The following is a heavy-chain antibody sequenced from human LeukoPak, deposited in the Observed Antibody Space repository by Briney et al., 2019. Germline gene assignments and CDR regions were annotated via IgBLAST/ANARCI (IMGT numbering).Heavy chain of an antibody. V-gene: IGHV3-30*02. CDR3: AKPKKQQLFRPIDY. D-gene: IGHD6-13*01. CDR1: GFTFSSYG. J-gene: IGHJ4*02. Sequence: GGSLRLSCAASGFTFSSYGMHWVRQAPGKGLEWVVFIRYDGSNKYYADSLKGRFTISRDNSKNTLYLQMNSLRAEDTAVYYCAKPKKQQLFRPIDYWGQGTLVTVSS. CDR2: IRYDGSNK.